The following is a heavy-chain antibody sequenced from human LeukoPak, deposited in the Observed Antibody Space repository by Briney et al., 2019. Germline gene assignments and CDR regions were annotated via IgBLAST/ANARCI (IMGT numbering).Heavy chain of an antibody. CDR3: ARGPILLWLHNGMDV. D-gene: IGHD3-10*01. CDR2: IRSEAYGETT. CDR1: GFTFGDYA. J-gene: IGHJ6*02. Sequence: PGGSLRLSCTGSGFTFGDYAMAWVRQAPGKGLEWVGFIRSEAYGETTEYAASVRDRFTISRDNSRSVAYLQMNSLKTEDTAMYYCARGPILLWLHNGMDVWGQGTTVTVSS. V-gene: IGHV3-49*04.